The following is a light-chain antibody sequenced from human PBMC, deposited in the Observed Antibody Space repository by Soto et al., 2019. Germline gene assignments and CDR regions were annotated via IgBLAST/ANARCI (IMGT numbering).Light chain of an antibody. J-gene: IGLJ1*01. CDR2: DVT. V-gene: IGLV2-14*01. CDR1: SSDVGGYKY. CDR3: SSYTSSSSYV. Sequence: QSVLTQPASVSGSPGQSITISCTGTSSDVGGYKYVSCYQQHPDKAPKLIIYDVTNRPSGISNRFSGSKSGNTASLTISGLQAEDAADYYCSSYTSSSSYVFGTGAKVTVL.